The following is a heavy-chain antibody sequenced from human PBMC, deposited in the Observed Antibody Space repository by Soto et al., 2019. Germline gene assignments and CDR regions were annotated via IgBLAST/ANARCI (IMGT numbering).Heavy chain of an antibody. Sequence: GGSLRLSCAASGFTFSSHDMSWVRQTPGKGLHWVSGIIGSGRRTYYTDSVRGRFTISRDNSKNTVFLQLNSLRTDDTAVYFCAKNGLNDSPSAIDSWGPGTLVTVSS. D-gene: IGHD1-1*01. V-gene: IGHV3-23*01. J-gene: IGHJ4*02. CDR2: IIGSGRRT. CDR1: GFTFSSHD. CDR3: AKNGLNDSPSAIDS.